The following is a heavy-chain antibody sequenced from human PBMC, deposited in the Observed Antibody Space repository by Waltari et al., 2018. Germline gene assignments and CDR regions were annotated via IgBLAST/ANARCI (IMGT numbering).Heavy chain of an antibody. CDR1: GGAFDSYY. J-gene: IGHJ5*02. CDR3: ARGHPRFDYEKSDYYAYWFDP. D-gene: IGHD3-22*01. V-gene: IGHV4-34*01. CDR2: VNPTGST. Sequence: QVELQQWGAGLLRPSETLSLTCSVSGGAFDSYYWTWIRQAPGRGLEWLGEVNPTGSTNYHPSLKSRLSLSVETSRNQVSLKVTSVTGADTAVYFCARGHPRFDYEKSDYYAYWFDPWGQGTQVTVSS.